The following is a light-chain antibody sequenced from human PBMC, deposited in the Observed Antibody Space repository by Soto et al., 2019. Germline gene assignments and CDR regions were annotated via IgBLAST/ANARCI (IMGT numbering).Light chain of an antibody. J-gene: IGKJ5*01. CDR1: QDISIY. CDR3: QQSYSTPPIT. V-gene: IGKV1-39*01. Sequence: DIQITQSPSSLSASVGGRVTITCHASQDISIYLNWYQQKPGKAPKLLIYAASSLQSGVPSRFSGSGSGTDFTLTISSLQPEDFATYYCQQSYSTPPITFGQGTRLEIK. CDR2: AAS.